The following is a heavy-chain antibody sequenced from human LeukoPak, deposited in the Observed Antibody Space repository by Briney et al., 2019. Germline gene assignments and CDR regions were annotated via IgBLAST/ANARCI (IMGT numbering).Heavy chain of an antibody. CDR3: ARKPLVIAASWFDP. V-gene: IGHV4-34*01. Sequence: SETLSLTCAVSGGSLSGYYWSWIRQPPGKGLEWIGEINHGGGTNYNPSLKSRVAISVDTSKNQFSLKLRSVTAADTAMYYCARKPLVIAASWFDPWGQGTLVTVSS. J-gene: IGHJ5*02. D-gene: IGHD2-2*01. CDR1: GGSLSGYY. CDR2: INHGGGT.